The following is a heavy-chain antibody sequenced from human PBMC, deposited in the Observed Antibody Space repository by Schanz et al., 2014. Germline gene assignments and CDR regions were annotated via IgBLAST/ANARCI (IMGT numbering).Heavy chain of an antibody. D-gene: IGHD2-15*01. CDR1: GFTFSGYA. Sequence: EVQLLESGGGLVQPGGSLRISCAASGFTFSGYAMSWVRQAPGKGLEWVSTLSGSGAGTFYADSVKGRFTISRDNSENTLYLEMNRLRVDDTAVYYCSKDKQGSRSDDSWGQGTLVTVSS. CDR2: LSGSGAGT. J-gene: IGHJ5*01. V-gene: IGHV3-23*01. CDR3: SKDKQGSRSDDS.